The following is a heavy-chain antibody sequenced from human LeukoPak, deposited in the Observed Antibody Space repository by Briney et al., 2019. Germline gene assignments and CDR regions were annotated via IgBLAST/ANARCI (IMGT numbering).Heavy chain of an antibody. J-gene: IGHJ4*02. V-gene: IGHV4-39*07. CDR3: ARDVGRYFDWFRFDY. Sequence: PSETLSLTCTVSGDSIGRTNYYWGWIRQPPGKGLEWIGSIYYNGSTYYNPSLKSRVTISVDTSKNQFSLRLSAVTAADTAVYYCARDVGRYFDWFRFDYWGQGTLVTVSS. D-gene: IGHD3-9*01. CDR2: IYYNGST. CDR1: GDSIGRTNYY.